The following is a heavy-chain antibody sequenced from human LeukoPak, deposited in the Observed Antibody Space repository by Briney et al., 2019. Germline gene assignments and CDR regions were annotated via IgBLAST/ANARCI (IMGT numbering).Heavy chain of an antibody. CDR2: IWYDGNRK. Sequence: GVSLRLSCATSGISLSRICLPWGRQAPGKGVGWGGVIWYDGNRKYYADSVKGRFTISRDTSKNTLYLQMNSLRAEDTAVYSCARDVDTSGHYGWFDPWGQGTLVTVSS. CDR1: GISLSRIC. J-gene: IGHJ5*02. D-gene: IGHD3-22*01. V-gene: IGHV3-33*01. CDR3: ARDVDTSGHYGWFDP.